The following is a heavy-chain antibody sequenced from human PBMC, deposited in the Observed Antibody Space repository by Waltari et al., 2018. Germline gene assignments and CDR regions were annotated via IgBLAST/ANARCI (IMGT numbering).Heavy chain of an antibody. D-gene: IGHD6-19*01. CDR2: IYSGGNT. V-gene: IGHV3-53*01. CDR1: GFTVRTNF. CDR3: AKQSPSYTRGWYPLES. Sequence: EVQLVESGGNLIQPGGSLRLSCAASGFTVRTNFISWVRQAPGKGLEGGSIIYSGGNTYYAGSGKCRFTISRDNYKNMVYLEMNSLRAEDTAVYYCAKQSPSYTRGWYPLESWGPGTLVTVSP. J-gene: IGHJ4*02.